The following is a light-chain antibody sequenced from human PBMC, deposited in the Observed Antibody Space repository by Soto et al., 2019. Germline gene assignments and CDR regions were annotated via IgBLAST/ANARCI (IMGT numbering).Light chain of an antibody. V-gene: IGKV1-5*01. J-gene: IGKJ3*01. CDR2: DAS. CDR1: QTISGW. Sequence: DIQMTQSPSTLSASVGDGVTITCRASQTISGWLAWYQQRPGKAPKLLISDASSLRSGVPSRFSGSGSGTEFTLTISSLQPDDFAVYYCQQYGAPPLTFGPGTKVD. CDR3: QQYGAPPLT.